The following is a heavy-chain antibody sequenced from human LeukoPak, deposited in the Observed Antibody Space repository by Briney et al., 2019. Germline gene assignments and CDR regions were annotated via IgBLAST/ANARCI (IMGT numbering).Heavy chain of an antibody. CDR3: AMAYCSGGSCMYNY. J-gene: IGHJ4*02. CDR1: GASVSSGSYY. V-gene: IGHV4-39*07. Sequence: SETLSLTCNVSGASVSSGSYYWSWIRQPPGKGLEWIGEINHSGSTNYNPSLKSRVTISVDTSKNQFSLKLSSVTAADTAVYYCAMAYCSGGSCMYNYWGQGTLVTVSS. CDR2: INHSGST. D-gene: IGHD2-15*01.